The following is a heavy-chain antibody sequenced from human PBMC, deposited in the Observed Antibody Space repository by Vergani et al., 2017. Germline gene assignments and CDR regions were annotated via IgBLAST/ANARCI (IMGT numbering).Heavy chain of an antibody. D-gene: IGHD6-19*01. CDR2: IIPIFGTA. Sequence: QVQLVQSGAEVKKPGSSVKVSCKASGGTLSSYAISWVRQAPGQGLEWMGGIIPIFGTANYAQQFQGRVTTTADKSTSTAYMELSSLRSEDTAVYYCARGRFIGGVAGHFDYWGQGTLVTVSS. CDR1: GGTLSSYA. CDR3: ARGRFIGGVAGHFDY. J-gene: IGHJ4*02. V-gene: IGHV1-69*06.